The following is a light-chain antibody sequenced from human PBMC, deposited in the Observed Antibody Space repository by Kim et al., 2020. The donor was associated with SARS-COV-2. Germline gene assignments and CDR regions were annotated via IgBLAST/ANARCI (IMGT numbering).Light chain of an antibody. CDR2: RNN. Sequence: QTATLTCTGNSNNVAYQGAVWLQQHQGHPPKLLSSRNNNRPSGISERFSASRSGNTASLTITGLQPEDEADYYCSAWDSSLHAWVFGGGTKLAVL. J-gene: IGLJ3*02. CDR3: SAWDSSLHAWV. V-gene: IGLV10-54*01. CDR1: SNNVAYQG.